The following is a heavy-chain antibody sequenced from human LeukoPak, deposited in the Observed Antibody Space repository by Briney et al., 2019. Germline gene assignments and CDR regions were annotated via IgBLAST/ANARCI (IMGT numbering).Heavy chain of an antibody. CDR2: ISYDGSNK. V-gene: IGHV3-30*18. Sequence: PGGSLRLSCAASGFSFSSYAMHWVRQAPGKGLEWVAVISYDGSNKYYAGSVKGRFSISRDNSKNTLYLQMNSLRVEDTAVYHCAKVTKYYDILTGSHFDYWGQGTLVTVSS. D-gene: IGHD3-9*01. CDR1: GFSFSSYA. CDR3: AKVTKYYDILTGSHFDY. J-gene: IGHJ4*02.